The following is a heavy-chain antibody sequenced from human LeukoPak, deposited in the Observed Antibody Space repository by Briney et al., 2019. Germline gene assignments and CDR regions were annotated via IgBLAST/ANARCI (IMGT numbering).Heavy chain of an antibody. CDR1: GYTFTGYY. V-gene: IGHV1-2*02. CDR2: INPNSGGT. Sequence: ASVKVSCKASGYTFTGYYMHWVRQAPGPGIEWMGWINPNSGGTNYAQKFQGRVTMTRDTSISTAYMELSRLRSDDTAMYYCAREHSSSSGKVFDYWGQGTLVTVSS. CDR3: AREHSSSSGKVFDY. D-gene: IGHD6-6*01. J-gene: IGHJ4*02.